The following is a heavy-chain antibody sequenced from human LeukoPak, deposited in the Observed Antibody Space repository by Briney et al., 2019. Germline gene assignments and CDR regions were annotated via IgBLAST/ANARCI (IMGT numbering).Heavy chain of an antibody. Sequence: PGGSLRLSCTTSGFAFSNYAMNWVRRAPGKGPEWVSGISGFNTYYADSVKGRFTIFRDNSKNALYLQMDRLRAEDTAVYSCAKDVCTSPRCLLYFDSWGQGTLVTVSS. CDR3: AKDVCTSPRCLLYFDS. V-gene: IGHV3-23*01. CDR2: ISGFNT. J-gene: IGHJ4*02. CDR1: GFAFSNYA. D-gene: IGHD2-8*01.